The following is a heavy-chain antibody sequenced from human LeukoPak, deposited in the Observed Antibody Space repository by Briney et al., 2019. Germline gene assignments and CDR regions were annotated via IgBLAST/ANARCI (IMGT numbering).Heavy chain of an antibody. CDR2: ISGSGGST. J-gene: IGHJ4*02. V-gene: IGHV3-23*01. D-gene: IGHD3-9*01. CDR1: GFTFSSYA. CDR3: AKGGAYYDILTTFDY. Sequence: GGSLRLSCAASGFTFSSYAMSWVRQAPGKGLEWVSAISGSGGSTCYADSVKGRFTISRDNSKNTLYLQMNSLRAEDTAVYYCAKGGAYYDILTTFDYWGQGTLVTVSS.